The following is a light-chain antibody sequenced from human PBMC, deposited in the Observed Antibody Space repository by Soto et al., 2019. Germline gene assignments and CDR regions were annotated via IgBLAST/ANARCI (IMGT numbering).Light chain of an antibody. CDR2: AAS. CDR3: QQSYSTPLT. V-gene: IGKV1-39*01. Sequence: DIQMTHSPSSLSASVGDRVTITCRASQSISSYLNWYQQKPGKAPKLLIYAASSLQSGVPSRFSGSGSGTDFTLNISSLQPEDFATYYCQQSYSTPLTFGGGTKVEIK. J-gene: IGKJ4*01. CDR1: QSISSY.